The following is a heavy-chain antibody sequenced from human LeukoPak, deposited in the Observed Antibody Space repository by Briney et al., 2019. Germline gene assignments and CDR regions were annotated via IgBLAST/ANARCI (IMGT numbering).Heavy chain of an antibody. CDR3: ARQARYNWNDDAFDI. J-gene: IGHJ3*02. D-gene: IGHD1-1*01. V-gene: IGHV4-4*02. CDR1: GGSISSSNW. Sequence: SETLSLTCAVSGGSISSSNWWSWVRQPPGKGLERIGEINHSGSTNYNPSLKSRVTISVDTSKNQFSLKLSSVTAADTAVYYCARQARYNWNDDAFDIWGQGTMVTVSS. CDR2: INHSGST.